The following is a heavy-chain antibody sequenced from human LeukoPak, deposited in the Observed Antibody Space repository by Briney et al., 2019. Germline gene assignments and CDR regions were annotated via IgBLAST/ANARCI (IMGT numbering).Heavy chain of an antibody. V-gene: IGHV4-39*01. CDR1: GGSISSSSYY. J-gene: IGHJ6*02. CDR2: IYYSGST. Sequence: SETLSLTCAVSGGSISSSSYYWGWIRQPPGKGLEWIGSIYYSGSTYYNPSLKSRVTISVDTSKNQFSLKLSSVTAADTAVYYCARVPDYSSSWYSEPHGMDVWGQGTTVTVSS. CDR3: ARVPDYSSSWYSEPHGMDV. D-gene: IGHD6-13*01.